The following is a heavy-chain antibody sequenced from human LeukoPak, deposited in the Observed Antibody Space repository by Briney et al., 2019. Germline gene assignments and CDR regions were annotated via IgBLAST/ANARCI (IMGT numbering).Heavy chain of an antibody. V-gene: IGHV4-59*01. CDR3: ARVGRYCSGGSCYGENWFDP. J-gene: IGHJ5*02. CDR2: IHNSGNT. Sequence: SETLSLTCTVSGGSINYYYWNWIRQPPGKGLEWIGYIHNSGNTRYNPSLRSRVTMSVETSKNQFSLRLTSVTPADTAVYYCARVGRYCSGGSCYGENWFDPWGQGTLVTVSS. D-gene: IGHD2-15*01. CDR1: GGSINYYY.